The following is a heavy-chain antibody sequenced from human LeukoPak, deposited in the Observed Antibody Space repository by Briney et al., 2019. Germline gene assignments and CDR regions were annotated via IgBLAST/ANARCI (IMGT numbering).Heavy chain of an antibody. J-gene: IGHJ4*02. CDR3: AKVPHRGFDC. CDR1: GFSFSSNT. CDR2: ISGSGGST. Sequence: GGSLRLSCAASGFSFSSNTMSWVRQAPGQGLEWVSGISGSGGSTYYADSVKGRFTVSRDNSKNTLYLQMNSLRADDTAVYFCAKVPHRGFDCWGQGTLVTVSS. V-gene: IGHV3-23*01.